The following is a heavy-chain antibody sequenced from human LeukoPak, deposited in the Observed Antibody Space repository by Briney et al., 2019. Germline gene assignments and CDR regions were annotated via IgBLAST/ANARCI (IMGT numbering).Heavy chain of an antibody. V-gene: IGHV3-74*01. Sequence: TGGSLRLSCAASGFTFSSYWMHWVRQAPGKGLVWVSRINSDGSSTSYADSVKGRFTISRDNAKNSLYLQMNSLRAEDTALYYCAKDNASDGYYYYGMDVWGQGTTVTVSS. CDR1: GFTFSSYW. CDR2: INSDGSST. D-gene: IGHD2-8*01. J-gene: IGHJ6*02. CDR3: AKDNASDGYYYYGMDV.